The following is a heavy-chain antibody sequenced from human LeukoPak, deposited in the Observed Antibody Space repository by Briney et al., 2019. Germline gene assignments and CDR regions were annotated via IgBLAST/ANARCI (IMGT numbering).Heavy chain of an antibody. J-gene: IGHJ6*02. D-gene: IGHD2-2*01. Sequence: GASVKVSCKASGYTFTSYYMHWVRQAPGQGLEWMGIINPSGGSTSYAQKFQGRVTMTRDTSTSTVYVELSSLRSEDTAVYYCARAYQGLRRFLAAPRGHGMDVWGQGTTVTVSS. CDR1: GYTFTSYY. V-gene: IGHV1-46*01. CDR2: INPSGGST. CDR3: ARAYQGLRRFLAAPRGHGMDV.